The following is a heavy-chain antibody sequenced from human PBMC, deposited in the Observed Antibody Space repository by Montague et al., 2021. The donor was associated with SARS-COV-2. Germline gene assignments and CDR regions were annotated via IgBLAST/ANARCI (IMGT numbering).Heavy chain of an antibody. D-gene: IGHD3-10*01. Sequence: SLRLSCAASGFTFSSYAMSWVRQAPGKGLEWISVIYSGGSSTYYADSVKGRFTISRDNSKNTLYLQMNSLRAEDTAVYYCAKDHITMVRGVITLDAFGIWGQGTMVTVSS. V-gene: IGHV3-23*03. J-gene: IGHJ3*02. CDR2: IYSGGSST. CDR3: AKDHITMVRGVITLDAFGI. CDR1: GFTFSSYA.